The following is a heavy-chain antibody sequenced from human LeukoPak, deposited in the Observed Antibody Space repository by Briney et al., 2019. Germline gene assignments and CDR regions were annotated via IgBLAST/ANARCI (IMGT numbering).Heavy chain of an antibody. J-gene: IGHJ4*02. D-gene: IGHD5-12*01. CDR2: IYNIGNT. CDR1: GASINRSSFY. Sequence: PSETLSLTCTVSGASINRSSFYWAWIRQPPGKGLDWIGTIYNIGNTFYSPSLKSRVSISLDTSKNQFSLKLSSVTAADTAVYYCARDYSGYDSRAFGYWGQGTLVTVSS. V-gene: IGHV4-39*02. CDR3: ARDYSGYDSRAFGY.